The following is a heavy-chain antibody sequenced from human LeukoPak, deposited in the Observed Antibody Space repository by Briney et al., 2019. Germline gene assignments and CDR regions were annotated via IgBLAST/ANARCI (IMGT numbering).Heavy chain of an antibody. V-gene: IGHV4-31*03. CDR2: TSYSEGT. CDR3: ATADWESFYFDS. D-gene: IGHD1-26*01. CDR1: GGSVSRGGYY. Sequence: SETLSLTCTVSGGSVSRGGYYWNWIRQHLGKGLEWIGFTSYSEGTYYNPSLMSRITISVDRSQSQFSLKMRDVTAADTAVYFCATADWESFYFDSWGQGALVAVSS. J-gene: IGHJ4*02.